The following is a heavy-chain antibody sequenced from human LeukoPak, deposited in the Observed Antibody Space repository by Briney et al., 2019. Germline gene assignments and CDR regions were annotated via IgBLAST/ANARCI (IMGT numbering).Heavy chain of an antibody. CDR3: GAAYCGGDCYFILGAFDI. J-gene: IGHJ3*02. V-gene: IGHV4-34*01. D-gene: IGHD2-21*02. Sequence: SETLSLTCAVYGGSFSGYYWSWIRQPPGKGLEWIGEINHSGSTNYNPSLKSRVTISVDTSKNQFSLKLSSVTAADTAVYYCGAAYCGGDCYFILGAFDIWGQGTMVTVSS. CDR2: INHSGST. CDR1: GGSFSGYY.